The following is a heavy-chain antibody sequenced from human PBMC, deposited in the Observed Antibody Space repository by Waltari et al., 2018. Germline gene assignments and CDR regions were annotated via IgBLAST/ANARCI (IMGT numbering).Heavy chain of an antibody. CDR3: ARERPVVYYGMDV. D-gene: IGHD2-2*01. CDR2: IYSGGSI. J-gene: IGHJ6*02. Sequence: EVQLVESGGGLIQPGEALRLSCAASGFSVRGNYMSWARQVPGKGLEWVSVIYSGGSIYYADSVKGRFSISRDNSKNTLYLQMNSLRDEDSAIYYCARERPVVYYGMDVWGRGTTVTVSS. V-gene: IGHV3-53*01. CDR1: GFSVRGNY.